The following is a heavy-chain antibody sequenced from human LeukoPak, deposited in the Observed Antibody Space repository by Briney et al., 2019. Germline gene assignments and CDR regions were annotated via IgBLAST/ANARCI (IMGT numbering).Heavy chain of an antibody. D-gene: IGHD3-22*01. CDR2: INPNSGGT. CDR3: AYDSSFDY. CDR1: GYIFTGYY. J-gene: IGHJ4*02. V-gene: IGHV1-2*06. Sequence: GASVKVSCKASGYIFTGYYMQCVRQAPGQGLEWMGRINPNSGGTSYAQKFQGRVTMTRDTSISTAYMELSRLRSDDTAVYYCAYDSSFDYWGQGTLVTVSS.